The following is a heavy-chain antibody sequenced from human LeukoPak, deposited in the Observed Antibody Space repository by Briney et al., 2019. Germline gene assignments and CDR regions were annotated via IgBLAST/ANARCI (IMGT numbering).Heavy chain of an antibody. CDR2: INPNSGGT. D-gene: IGHD2-2*01. CDR1: GYTFTGYY. Sequence: ASVKVSCKASGYTFTGYYMHWVRQAPGQGLEWMGWINPNSGGTNYAQKFQGRVTMTRDTSISTAYMELSRLRSDDTALYYCARAWPRIVVVPAAHHFDYWGQGTLVTVSS. V-gene: IGHV1-2*02. CDR3: ARAWPRIVVVPAAHHFDY. J-gene: IGHJ4*02.